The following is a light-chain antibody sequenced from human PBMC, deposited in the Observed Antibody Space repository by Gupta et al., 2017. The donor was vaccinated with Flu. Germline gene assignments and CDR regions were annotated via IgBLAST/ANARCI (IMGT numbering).Light chain of an antibody. CDR1: KDIHKY. CDR3: KQDDNPSIT. Sequence: IHMTHSPSSMSASIGDRVTITFQESKDIHKYLSWYKQKEGKAPTLLIHDASTLEAGVPSRFSGSGSGTEFTLTISRLQPEEIATYYCKQDDNPSITFGQGTRLDIK. CDR2: DAS. V-gene: IGKV1-33*01. J-gene: IGKJ5*01.